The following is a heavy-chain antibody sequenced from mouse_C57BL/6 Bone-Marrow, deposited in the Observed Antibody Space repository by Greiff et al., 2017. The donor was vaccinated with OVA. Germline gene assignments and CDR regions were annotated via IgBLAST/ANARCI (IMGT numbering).Heavy chain of an antibody. Sequence: DVMLVESGGDLVKPGGSLKLSCAASGFTFSSYGMSWVRQTPDKRLEWVATISSGGSYTYYPDSVKGRFTISRDNAKNTLYLQMSSLKSEDTAMYYCARPHYYAMDYWGQGTSVTVSS. V-gene: IGHV5-6*02. CDR1: GFTFSSYG. J-gene: IGHJ4*01. CDR3: ARPHYYAMDY. CDR2: ISSGGSYT.